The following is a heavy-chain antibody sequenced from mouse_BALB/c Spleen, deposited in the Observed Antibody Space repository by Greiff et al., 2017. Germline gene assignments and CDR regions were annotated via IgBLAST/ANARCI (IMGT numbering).Heavy chain of an antibody. CDR2: IDPENGNT. D-gene: IGHD4-1*01. J-gene: IGHJ2*01. V-gene: IGHV14-1*02. CDR1: GYTFTSYY. CDR3: ARTGSYFDY. Sequence: VQLQQSGAELVKPGASVKLSCKASGYTFTSYYMYWVKQRPEQGLEWIGWIDPENGNTIYDPKFQGKASITADTSSNTAYLQLSSLTSEDTAVYYCARTGSYFDYWGQGTTLTVSS.